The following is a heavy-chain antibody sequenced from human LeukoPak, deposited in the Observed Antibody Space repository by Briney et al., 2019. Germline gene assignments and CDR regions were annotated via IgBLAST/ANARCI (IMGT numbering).Heavy chain of an antibody. V-gene: IGHV3-33*01. CDR1: GFTFSSYG. CDR2: IWYDGSNK. J-gene: IGHJ4*02. Sequence: PGGSLRLSCAASGFTFSSYGMPWVRQAPGKGLEWVAVIWYDGSNKYYADSVKGRFTISRDNSKNTLYLQMNSLRAEDTAVYYCARPTYGDYEPFFDYWGQGTLVTASS. CDR3: ARPTYGDYEPFFDY. D-gene: IGHD4-17*01.